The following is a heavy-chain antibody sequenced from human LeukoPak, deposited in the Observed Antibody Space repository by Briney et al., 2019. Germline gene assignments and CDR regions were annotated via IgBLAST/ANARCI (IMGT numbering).Heavy chain of an antibody. Sequence: GGSLRLSCAASGFTFSSYAMSWVRQAPGKGLEWVSGISGSGGSTYYADSVKGRFTISRDNSKNTLYLQMNSLRAEDTAVYYCAKKGGSGWTFDYWGQGTLVTVSS. J-gene: IGHJ4*02. V-gene: IGHV3-23*01. CDR2: ISGSGGST. CDR3: AKKGGSGWTFDY. D-gene: IGHD6-19*01. CDR1: GFTFSSYA.